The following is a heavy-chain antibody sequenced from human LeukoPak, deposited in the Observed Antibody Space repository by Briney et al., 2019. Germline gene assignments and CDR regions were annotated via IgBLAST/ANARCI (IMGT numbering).Heavy chain of an antibody. D-gene: IGHD3-22*01. CDR1: GYTFTGYY. CDR2: INPNSGGT. Sequence: ASVKVSCKASGYTFTGYYMHWVRQAPGQGLDWMGRINPNSGGTNYAQKFQGRVTMTRDTSISTAYMELSRLRSDDTAVYYCASGMIVGHDAYDIWGQGTMVTVSS. J-gene: IGHJ3*02. V-gene: IGHV1-2*06. CDR3: ASGMIVGHDAYDI.